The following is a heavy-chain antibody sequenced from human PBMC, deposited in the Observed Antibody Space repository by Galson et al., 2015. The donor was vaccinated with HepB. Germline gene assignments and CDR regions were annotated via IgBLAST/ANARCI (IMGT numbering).Heavy chain of an antibody. D-gene: IGHD3-10*01. J-gene: IGHJ4*02. CDR1: GFLFISYG. CDR3: ARYEGVNHGSGSLDY. CDR2: ISVYNGKI. V-gene: IGHV1-18*01. Sequence: SVKVSCKASGFLFISYGISWVRQAPGQGLEWMGWISVYNGKIEYAEKVQDRVTMITDTSTNTAYMELRNLRSDDTAIYYCARYEGVNHGSGSLDYWGQGTPVTVSS.